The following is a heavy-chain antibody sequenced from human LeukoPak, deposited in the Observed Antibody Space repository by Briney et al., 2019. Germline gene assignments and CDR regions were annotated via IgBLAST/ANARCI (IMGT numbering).Heavy chain of an antibody. D-gene: IGHD3-22*01. J-gene: IGHJ4*02. CDR1: GFTFSSYA. Sequence: GGSLRLSCAASGFTFSSYAMSWVRQAPGKVLEWVSTISISGGSTYYADSVKGRFTISRDNSKNKVYLQMNSRRAEDTAVYYCANFGGDSSGYYYPLDYWGQGTLVTVSS. CDR2: ISISGGST. V-gene: IGHV3-23*01. CDR3: ANFGGDSSGYYYPLDY.